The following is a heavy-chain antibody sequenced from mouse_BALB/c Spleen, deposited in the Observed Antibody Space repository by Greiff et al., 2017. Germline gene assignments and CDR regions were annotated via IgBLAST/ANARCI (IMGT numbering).Heavy chain of an antibody. CDR3: ARGRRTWFAY. V-gene: IGHV1-7*01. CDR2: INPSTGYT. CDR1: GYTFTSYW. J-gene: IGHJ3*01. Sequence: QVQLQQSGAELAKPGASVKMSCKASGYTFTSYWMHWVKQRPGQGLEWIGYINPSTGYTEYNQKFKDKATLTADKSSSTAYMQLSSLTSEDSAVYNCARGRRTWFAYWGQGTLVTDSA.